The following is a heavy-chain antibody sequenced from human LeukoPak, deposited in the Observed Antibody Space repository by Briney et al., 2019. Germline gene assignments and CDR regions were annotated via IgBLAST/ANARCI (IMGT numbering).Heavy chain of an antibody. J-gene: IGHJ6*02. CDR2: INPSGGST. D-gene: IGHD3-3*01. CDR3: AREGFPPKISDFWSGLGPYYYYGMDV. CDR1: GYTFTSYY. Sequence: GASVKVSCKASGYTFTSYYMHWVRQAPGQGLEWMGIINPSGGSTSYTHKFQGRVTMTRDTSTSTVYMELSSLRSEDTAVYYCAREGFPPKISDFWSGLGPYYYYGMDVWGQGTTVTVSS. V-gene: IGHV1-46*01.